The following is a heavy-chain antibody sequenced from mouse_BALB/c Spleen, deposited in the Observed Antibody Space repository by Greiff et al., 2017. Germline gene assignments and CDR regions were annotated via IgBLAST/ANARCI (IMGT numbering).Heavy chain of an antibody. Sequence: VQLQESGPGLVAPSQSLSITCTVSGFSLTSYGVHWVRQPPGKGLEWLGVIWAGGSTNYNSALMSRLSISKDNSKSQVFLKMNSLQTDDTAMYYCARLRNYGFEYWGQGTTLTVSS. J-gene: IGHJ2*01. D-gene: IGHD1-1*02. CDR3: ARLRNYGFEY. CDR1: GFSLTSYG. CDR2: IWAGGST. V-gene: IGHV2-9*02.